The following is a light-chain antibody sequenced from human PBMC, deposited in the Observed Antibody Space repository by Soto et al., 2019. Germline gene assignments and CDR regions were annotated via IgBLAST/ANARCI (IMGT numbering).Light chain of an antibody. Sequence: EIVLTQSPGTLSLSPGERATLSCRAGQSASSRYLAWYQQKPGQAPRLLIYGASSRATGIPDRFSGSGSGTDFTLTISRLEPEDFAVYYCQQYGSSPWTFGQG. V-gene: IGKV3-20*01. CDR3: QQYGSSPWT. CDR1: QSASSRY. CDR2: GAS. J-gene: IGKJ1*01.